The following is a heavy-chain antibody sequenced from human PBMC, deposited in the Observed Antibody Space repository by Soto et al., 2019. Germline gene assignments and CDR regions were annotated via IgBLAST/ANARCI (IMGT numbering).Heavy chain of an antibody. V-gene: IGHV3-48*02. CDR2: ISIGTSTI. CDR1: GFTFSSYS. J-gene: IGHJ5*02. Sequence: EVQLAESGGGLVQPGGSLRLSCAASGFTFSSYSMNWVRQAPGKGLEWVSYISIGTSTIYYADSVKGRFTISRDDAKNSLYLQMNSLRDEDTAVYYCARDNGMAGSFDPWGQGTLVTVSS. D-gene: IGHD2-8*01. CDR3: ARDNGMAGSFDP.